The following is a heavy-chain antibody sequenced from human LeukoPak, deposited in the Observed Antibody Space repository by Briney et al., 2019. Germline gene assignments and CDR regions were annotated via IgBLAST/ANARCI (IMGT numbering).Heavy chain of an antibody. D-gene: IGHD6-13*01. CDR2: ICSGGST. Sequence: GSLRLSCAASGFTVSSNYMSWVRQAPGKGLEWVSVICSGGSTYYADSVKGRFTISRDNSKNTLYLQMNSLRAEDTAVYYCAKESWQQLFDFDYWGQGTLVTVSS. V-gene: IGHV3-53*05. CDR1: GFTVSSNY. J-gene: IGHJ4*02. CDR3: AKESWQQLFDFDY.